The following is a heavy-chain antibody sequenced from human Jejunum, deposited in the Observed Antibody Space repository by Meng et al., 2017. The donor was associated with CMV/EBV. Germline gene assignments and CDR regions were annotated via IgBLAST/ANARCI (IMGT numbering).Heavy chain of an antibody. CDR1: GLTVSRTY. CDR3: ATGLGEDGDYTGDF. Sequence: SGLTVSRTYMSWVRQASGKGLEWVSVIYSGGTSYHADSVKGRFTISRDNSKNTVFLQMNSLRAEDTAVYYCATGLGEDGDYTGDFWGQGTLVTVSS. CDR2: IYSGGTS. V-gene: IGHV3-53*01. J-gene: IGHJ4*02. D-gene: IGHD4-17*01.